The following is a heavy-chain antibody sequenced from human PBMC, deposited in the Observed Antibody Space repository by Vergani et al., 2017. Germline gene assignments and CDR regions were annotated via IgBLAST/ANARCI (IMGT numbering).Heavy chain of an antibody. CDR3: AREDPSICWFDP. D-gene: IGHD2/OR15-2a*01. CDR2: IYYSGST. V-gene: IGHV4-59*01. J-gene: IGHJ5*02. Sequence: QVQLQESGPGLVKPSETLSLTFTVSGGSISSYYLSWIRQPPGKGLEWIGYIYYSGSTNYNPSLKSRVTRSVDTSMNQFALKLSSVTAAGTAVYYCAREDPSICWFDPWGQGTLVTVSS. CDR1: GGSISSYY.